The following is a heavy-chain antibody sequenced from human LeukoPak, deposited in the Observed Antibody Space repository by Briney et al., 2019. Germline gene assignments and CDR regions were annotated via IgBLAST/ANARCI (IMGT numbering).Heavy chain of an antibody. V-gene: IGHV3-74*01. CDR1: GFTFNNYW. CDR3: ARDRCSGGSCYSEWYFDL. D-gene: IGHD2-15*01. J-gene: IGHJ2*01. CDR2: VNSDGSIT. Sequence: GGSLRLSCAAPGFTFNNYWMHWVRQAPGKGLVWVSRVNSDGSITVYADSVKGRFTISRDNSKNTLYLQMNSLRAEDTAVYYCARDRCSGGSCYSEWYFDLWGRGTLVTVSS.